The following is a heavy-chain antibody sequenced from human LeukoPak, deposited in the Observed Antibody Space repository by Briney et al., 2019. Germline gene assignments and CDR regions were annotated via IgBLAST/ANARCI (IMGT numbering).Heavy chain of an antibody. D-gene: IGHD4-17*01. V-gene: IGHV4-38-2*01. CDR3: ASITYGDYHY. J-gene: IGHJ4*02. CDR1: GHSISSGYY. Sequence: RSSETLSLTCAVSGHSISSGYYWGWIRQPPGKGLEWIGSIYHSGSTYYNPSLKSRVTISVDTSKNQFSLKLSSVTAADTAVYYCASITYGDYHYWGQGTLVTVSS. CDR2: IYHSGST.